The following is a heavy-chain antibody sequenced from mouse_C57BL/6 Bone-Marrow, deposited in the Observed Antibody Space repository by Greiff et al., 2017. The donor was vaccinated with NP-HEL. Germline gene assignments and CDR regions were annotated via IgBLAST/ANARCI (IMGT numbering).Heavy chain of an antibody. Sequence: EVKLMESGAELVRPGASVKLSCTASGFNIKDDYMHWVKQRPEQGLEWIGWIDPENGDTEYASKFQGKATITADTSSNTAYLQLSSLTSEDTAVYYCTTVYGSSYDWYFDVWGTGTTVTVSS. CDR2: IDPENGDT. J-gene: IGHJ1*03. V-gene: IGHV14-4*01. D-gene: IGHD1-1*01. CDR1: GFNIKDDY. CDR3: TTVYGSSYDWYFDV.